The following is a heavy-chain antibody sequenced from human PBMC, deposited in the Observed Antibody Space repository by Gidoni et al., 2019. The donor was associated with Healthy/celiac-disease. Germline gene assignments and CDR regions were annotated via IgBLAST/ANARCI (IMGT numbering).Heavy chain of an antibody. CDR1: GGSISSYY. J-gene: IGHJ3*02. CDR3: ARGPAAVTKDAFDI. CDR2: IYYSGST. Sequence: QVQLQESGPGLVKPSETLSLTCPVSGGSISSYYWSWIRQPPGKGLEWLGYIYYSGSTNYNPSLKSRVTISVDTSKNQFSLKLSSVTAADTAVYYCARGPAAVTKDAFDIWGQGTMVTVSS. V-gene: IGHV4-59*01. D-gene: IGHD6-13*01.